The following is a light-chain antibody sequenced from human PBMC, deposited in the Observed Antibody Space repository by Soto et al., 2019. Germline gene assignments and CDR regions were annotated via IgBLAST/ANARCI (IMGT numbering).Light chain of an antibody. V-gene: IGKV3-11*01. CDR3: HQRSDWPLT. CDR2: DAS. J-gene: IGKJ4*01. Sequence: EIVLTQSPATLSLSPGERATLSCRASQSVSSYLDWFQQKPGQAPRLLIYDASNRATDIPTRFSGSGSGTDFNLTITSLDPEDIAIYYCHQRSDWPLTFGGGTKVDIK. CDR1: QSVSSY.